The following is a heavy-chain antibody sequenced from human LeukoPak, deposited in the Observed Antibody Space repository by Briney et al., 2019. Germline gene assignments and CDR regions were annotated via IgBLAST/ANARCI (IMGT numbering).Heavy chain of an antibody. D-gene: IGHD2-15*01. V-gene: IGHV1-18*01. J-gene: IGHJ6*03. Sequence: ASVKVSCKASGYTFTNYGISWVRQAPGQGLEWMGWISAYNGNTNYAQKLQGRVTMTTDTSTSTAYMELRSLRSDDTAVYYCARGRGCSGGSCYSWYYYYYMDVWGKGTTVTVSS. CDR1: GYTFTNYG. CDR3: ARGRGCSGGSCYSWYYYYYMDV. CDR2: ISAYNGNT.